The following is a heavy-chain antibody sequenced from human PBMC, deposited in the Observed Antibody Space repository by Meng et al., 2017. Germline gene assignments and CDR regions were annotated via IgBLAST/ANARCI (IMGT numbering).Heavy chain of an antibody. CDR1: GFSFSSHS. Sequence: GESLKISCAASGFSFSSHSMNWVRQAPGKGLEWVAVISYDGSNKYYADSVKGRFTISRDNSKNTLYLQMNSLRAEDTAVYYCARDGYYYGSGSLDYWGQGTLVTVSS. CDR3: ARDGYYYGSGSLDY. CDR2: ISYDGSNK. V-gene: IGHV3-30*03. J-gene: IGHJ4*02. D-gene: IGHD3-10*01.